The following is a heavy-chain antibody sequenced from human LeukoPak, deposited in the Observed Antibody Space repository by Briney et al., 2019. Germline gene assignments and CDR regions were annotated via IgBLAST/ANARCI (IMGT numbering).Heavy chain of an antibody. Sequence: GGSLRLSCAASGFTFSSFAMNWVRQAPGKGLEWVAVISYDGSNKYYADSVKGRFTISRDNSKNTLYLQMNSLRAEDTAVYYCAKLPVGATPSFDYWGQGTLVTVSS. CDR2: ISYDGSNK. CDR1: GFTFSSFA. J-gene: IGHJ4*02. CDR3: AKLPVGATPSFDY. D-gene: IGHD1-26*01. V-gene: IGHV3-30*18.